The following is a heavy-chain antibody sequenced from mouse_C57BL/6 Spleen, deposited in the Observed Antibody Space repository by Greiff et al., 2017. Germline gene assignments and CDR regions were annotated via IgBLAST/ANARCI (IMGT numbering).Heavy chain of an antibody. D-gene: IGHD2-1*01. CDR1: GYTFTSYW. Sequence: VQLQQPGAELVKPGASVKVSCKASGYTFTSYWMHWVKQRPGQGLEWIGRIHPSDSDTNYHQKFKGKATLTVDKSSSTAYMQLSSLTSEDSAVYYCAMVGGYGNPQLGFAYWGQGTLVTVSA. CDR2: IHPSDSDT. V-gene: IGHV1-74*01. CDR3: AMVGGYGNPQLGFAY. J-gene: IGHJ3*01.